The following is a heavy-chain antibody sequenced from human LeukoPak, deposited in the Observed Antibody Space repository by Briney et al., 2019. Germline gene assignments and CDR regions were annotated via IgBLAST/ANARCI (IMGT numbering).Heavy chain of an antibody. CDR1: GYTLIELS. Sequence: GASVKVSCKVSGYTLIELSMHWVRQAPGKGLVWMGGFDPEDGETIYAQKFQGRVTMTEDTSTDTAYMELSSLRSEDTAVYYCATPYSGSYYFDYWGQGTLVTVSS. V-gene: IGHV1-24*01. J-gene: IGHJ4*02. CDR2: FDPEDGET. CDR3: ATPYSGSYYFDY. D-gene: IGHD1-26*01.